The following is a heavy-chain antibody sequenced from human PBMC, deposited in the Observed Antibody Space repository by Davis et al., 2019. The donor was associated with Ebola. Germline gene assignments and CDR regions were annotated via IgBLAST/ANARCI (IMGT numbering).Heavy chain of an antibody. CDR3: ATVQFNRVDFYFDN. CDR2: ISGTGLTT. Sequence: GGSLRLSCAAPGFTFSSYAMSWVRQAPGKGLEYVSSISGTGLTTYYAHSVRGRFTISRDKFTNTLFLQMNNVRVEDTAFYFCATVQFNRVDFYFDNWGRGTLVTVAS. J-gene: IGHJ4*02. CDR1: GFTFSSYA. V-gene: IGHV3-23*01. D-gene: IGHD5-12*01.